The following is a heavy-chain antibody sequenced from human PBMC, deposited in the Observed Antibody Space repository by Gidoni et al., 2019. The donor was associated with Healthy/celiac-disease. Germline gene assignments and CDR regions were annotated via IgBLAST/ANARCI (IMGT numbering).Heavy chain of an antibody. CDR2: IYYSGST. Sequence: QVQLQESGPGLVKPSETLSLTCTVSGGSISSYYWSWIRQPPGKGLEWIGDIYYSGSTNYNPSRKSRVTISVDTSKNQFSLKLSSVTAADTAVYYCASRKYGDYVDYWGQGTLVTVSS. V-gene: IGHV4-59*01. J-gene: IGHJ4*02. CDR1: GGSISSYY. D-gene: IGHD4-17*01. CDR3: ASRKYGDYVDY.